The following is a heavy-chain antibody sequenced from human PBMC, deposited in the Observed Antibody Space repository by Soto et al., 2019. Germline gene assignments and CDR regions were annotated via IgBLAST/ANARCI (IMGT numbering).Heavy chain of an antibody. V-gene: IGHV4-34*01. Sequence: PSETLSLTCAVYGESFSGYYWSWIRQPPGKGLEWIGEINHSGSTNYNPSLKSRVTISVDTSKNQFSLKLSSVTAADTAVYYCARGPLYYDILTGWGKGPLVTVSS. J-gene: IGHJ4*02. CDR2: INHSGST. D-gene: IGHD3-9*01. CDR1: GESFSGYY. CDR3: ARGPLYYDILTG.